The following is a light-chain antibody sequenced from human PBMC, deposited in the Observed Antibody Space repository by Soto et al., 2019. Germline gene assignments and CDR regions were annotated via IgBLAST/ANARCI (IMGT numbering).Light chain of an antibody. CDR3: SSYTSSSTGGYV. J-gene: IGLJ1*01. V-gene: IGLV2-14*01. CDR2: EVS. CDR1: SSDIGGYKY. Sequence: QSALTQPASVSGSPGQSITISSTGTSSDIGGYKYVSWYQQHPGKAPKLKIYEVSNRPSGVSNRFSGSKSGNTASLTISGLQAEDEADYYCSSYTSSSTGGYVFGTGTKVTVL.